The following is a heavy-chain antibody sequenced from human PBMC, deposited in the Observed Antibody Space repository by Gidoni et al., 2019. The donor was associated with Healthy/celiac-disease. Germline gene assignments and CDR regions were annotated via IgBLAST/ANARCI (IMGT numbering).Heavy chain of an antibody. J-gene: IGHJ3*02. Sequence: GPGLVKPSGTLSLTCAVSGGSISSSNWWSWVRQPPGKGLAWIGDIYHSGSTNYNPSLKSRVTISVDKSKKQFSLKLSSVTAEDTAVYYCARGSYYDSSGYYRGAFDIWGQGTMVTVSS. CDR2: IYHSGST. D-gene: IGHD3-22*01. V-gene: IGHV4-4*02. CDR3: ARGSYYDSSGYYRGAFDI. CDR1: GGSISSSNW.